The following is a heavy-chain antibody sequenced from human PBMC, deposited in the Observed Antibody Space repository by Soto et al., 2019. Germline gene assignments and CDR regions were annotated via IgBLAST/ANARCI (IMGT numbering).Heavy chain of an antibody. V-gene: IGHV1-18*04. D-gene: IGHD3-16*02. J-gene: IGHJ3*02. CDR3: PRGTSSDYVWGSYRYGGDDAFAI. CDR1: GYTXTSYG. CDR2: INAYNCNT. Sequence: GXSXKVSCKASGYTXTSYGIGLVRQAPGQGLEWIGWINAYNCNTDYAQKRQGRFTMTTDKSTSTAYMELRRLRSDDTAVHYCPRGTSSDYVWGSYRYGGDDAFAIWGQGTMVTVS.